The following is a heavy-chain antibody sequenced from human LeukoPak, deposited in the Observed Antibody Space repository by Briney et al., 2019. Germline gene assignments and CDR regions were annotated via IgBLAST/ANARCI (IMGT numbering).Heavy chain of an antibody. CDR1: GGSISSYY. V-gene: IGHV4-34*01. J-gene: IGHJ4*02. D-gene: IGHD3-22*01. CDR3: ARGFADYYDSSGYYHKTYYFDY. CDR2: INHSGST. Sequence: SETLSLTCTVSGGSISSYYWSWIRQPPGKGLEWIGEINHSGSTNYNPSLKSRVTISVDTSKNQFSLKLSSVTAADTAVYYCARGFADYYDSSGYYHKTYYFDYWGQGTLVTVSS.